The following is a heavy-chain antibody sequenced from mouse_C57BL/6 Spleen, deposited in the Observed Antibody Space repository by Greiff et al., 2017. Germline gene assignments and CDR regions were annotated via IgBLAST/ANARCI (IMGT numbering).Heavy chain of an antibody. V-gene: IGHV1-22*01. Sequence: EVQLQQSGPELVKPGASVKMSCKASGYTFTDYNMYWVKQSHGKSLEWIGYINPNNGGTSYNQTFKGKATLTINKSTSTDYMELRSLTSEDSAVYYCARDYGYYDVWGTGTTVTVSS. J-gene: IGHJ1*03. CDR1: GYTFTDYN. CDR3: ARDYGYYDV. CDR2: INPNNGGT.